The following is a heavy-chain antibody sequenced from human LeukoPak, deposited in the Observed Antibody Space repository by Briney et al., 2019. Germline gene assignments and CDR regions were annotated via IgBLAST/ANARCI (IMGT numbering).Heavy chain of an antibody. D-gene: IGHD3-10*01. Sequence: SETLSLTCTVSGGSISSSYYYWGWIRQPPGKGLEWIGSIYYSGSTYYNPSLKSRVTISVDTSKNQFSLKLRSVTAADTAVYYCARVVRGVLPDYWGQGTLVTVSS. CDR3: ARVVRGVLPDY. J-gene: IGHJ4*02. V-gene: IGHV4-39*01. CDR2: IYYSGST. CDR1: GGSISSSYYY.